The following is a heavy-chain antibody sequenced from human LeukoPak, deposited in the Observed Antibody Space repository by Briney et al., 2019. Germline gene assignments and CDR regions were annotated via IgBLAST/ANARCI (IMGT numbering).Heavy chain of an antibody. Sequence: SQTLSLTCTVSGGSISSASYYWSWIRQPAGKGLEWIGRIYTSGSTNYNPSLKSRVTISVDTSKNQFSLKLSSVTAADTAVYYCAMRERLAAALDYWGQGTLVTVSS. D-gene: IGHD6-13*01. V-gene: IGHV4-61*02. CDR2: IYTSGST. J-gene: IGHJ4*02. CDR3: AMRERLAAALDY. CDR1: GGSISSASYY.